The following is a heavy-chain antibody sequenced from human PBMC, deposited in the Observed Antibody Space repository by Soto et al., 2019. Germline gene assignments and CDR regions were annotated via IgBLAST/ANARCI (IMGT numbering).Heavy chain of an antibody. J-gene: IGHJ5*02. Sequence: QLQLQESGPGLVKPSETLSLTCTVSGGSISSSSYYWGWIRQPPGKGLEWIGSIYYSGSTYYNPSLKSRVTISVDTSKNQFSLKLSSVTAADTAVYYCARPSTMVGWFDPWGQGTLVTVSS. D-gene: IGHD3-10*01. V-gene: IGHV4-39*01. CDR2: IYYSGST. CDR1: GGSISSSSYY. CDR3: ARPSTMVGWFDP.